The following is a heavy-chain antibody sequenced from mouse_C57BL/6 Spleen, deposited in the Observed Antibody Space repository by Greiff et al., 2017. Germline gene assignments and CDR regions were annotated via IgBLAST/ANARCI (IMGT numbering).Heavy chain of an antibody. CDR1: GFTFSSYG. Sequence: EVQGVESGGDLVKPGGSLKLSCAASGFTFSSYGMSWVRQTPDKRLEWVATISSGGSYTYYPDSVKGRFTISRDNAKNTLYLQMSSLKSEDTAMYYCARQITTVEYYFDYWGQGTTLTVSS. J-gene: IGHJ2*01. D-gene: IGHD1-1*01. CDR3: ARQITTVEYYFDY. V-gene: IGHV5-6*01. CDR2: ISSGGSYT.